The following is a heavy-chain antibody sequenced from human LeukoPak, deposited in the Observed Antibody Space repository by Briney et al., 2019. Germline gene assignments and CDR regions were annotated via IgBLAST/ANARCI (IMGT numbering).Heavy chain of an antibody. J-gene: IGHJ3*02. CDR3: ARADCSSTSCLNAFDI. D-gene: IGHD2-2*01. CDR1: GYTFTGYY. CDR2: INPNSGGT. Sequence: ASVKVSCKASGYTFTGYYMHWVRQAPGQGLGWMGRINPNSGGTNYAQKFQGRVTMTRDTSISTAYMELNRLRSDNTAVYYCARADCSSTSCLNAFDIWGQGTMVTVSS. V-gene: IGHV1-2*06.